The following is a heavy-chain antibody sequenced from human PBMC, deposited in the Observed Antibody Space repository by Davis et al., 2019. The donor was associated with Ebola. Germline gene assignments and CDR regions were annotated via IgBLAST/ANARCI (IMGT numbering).Heavy chain of an antibody. V-gene: IGHV1-69*05. J-gene: IGHJ5*02. CDR2: IIPIFGTA. CDR1: GGTFSSYA. Sequence: AASVKVSCKASGGTFSSYAISWVRQAPGQGLEWMGGIIPIFGTANYAQKFQGRVTMTRNTSISTAYMELSSLRSEDTAVYYCARKRGTTVTTDNWFDPWGQGTLVTVSS. D-gene: IGHD4-17*01. CDR3: ARKRGTTVTTDNWFDP.